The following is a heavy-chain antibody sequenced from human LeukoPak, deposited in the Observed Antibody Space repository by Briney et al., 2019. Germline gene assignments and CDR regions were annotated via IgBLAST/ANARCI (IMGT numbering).Heavy chain of an antibody. CDR2: INHSGST. D-gene: IGHD6-6*01. V-gene: IGHV4-34*01. J-gene: IGHJ4*02. CDR1: GGSFSGYY. Sequence: SETLSLTCAVYGGSFSGYYWSWIRQPPGKGLEWIGEINHSGSTNYNPSFKSRVTISVDTSKNQFSLKLSSVTAADTAVYYCARAIAARPRLRYSSSPFDYWGQGTLVTVSS. CDR3: ARAIAARPRLRYSSSPFDY.